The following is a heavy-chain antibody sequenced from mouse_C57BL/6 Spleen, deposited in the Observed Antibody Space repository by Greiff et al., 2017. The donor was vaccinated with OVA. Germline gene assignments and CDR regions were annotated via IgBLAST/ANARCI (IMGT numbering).Heavy chain of an antibody. CDR1: GYAFSSSW. Sequence: VQLQQSGPELVKPGASVKISCKASGYAFSSSWMNWVKQRPGKGLEWIGRIYPGDGDTNYNGKFKGKATLTADKSSSTAYMQLSSLTSEDSAVYFCAAVEKDYYGKENSDVWGTGTTVTVSS. V-gene: IGHV1-82*01. D-gene: IGHD1-1*01. CDR2: IYPGDGDT. CDR3: AAVEKDYYGKENSDV. J-gene: IGHJ1*03.